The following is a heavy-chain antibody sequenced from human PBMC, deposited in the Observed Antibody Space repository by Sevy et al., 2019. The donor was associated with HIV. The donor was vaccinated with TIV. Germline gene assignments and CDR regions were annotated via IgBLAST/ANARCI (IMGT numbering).Heavy chain of an antibody. J-gene: IGHJ4*02. CDR2: IYQSGST. CDR1: RGSISRDNW. D-gene: IGHD3-16*01. Sequence: SETLSLTCAVSRGSISRDNWWSWVRQPPGKGLEWIGDIYQSGSTNYNPSLRSRVTISVDQSKNQFSLRLTSVIAADTAVYFCASLQGEYYDAGGFSSLFFDSWGQGTLVTVSS. CDR3: ASLQGEYYDAGGFSSLFFDS. V-gene: IGHV4-4*02.